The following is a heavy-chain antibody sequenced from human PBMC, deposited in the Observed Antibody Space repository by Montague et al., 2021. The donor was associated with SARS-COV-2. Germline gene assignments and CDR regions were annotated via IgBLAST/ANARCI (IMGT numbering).Heavy chain of an antibody. V-gene: IGHV4-59*01. Sequence: SETLSLTCTVSGGSITGYYWSWLRRSPGKGLEWIAYIYDGGAVNYNPSLGSRVTISTDTSKNQLSLKVNSVTAADTAVYYCVRDHPYGVHRGAYDIWGQGTVVTVSS. J-gene: IGHJ3*02. CDR1: GGSITGYY. CDR2: IYDGGAV. CDR3: VRDHPYGVHRGAYDI. D-gene: IGHD4-17*01.